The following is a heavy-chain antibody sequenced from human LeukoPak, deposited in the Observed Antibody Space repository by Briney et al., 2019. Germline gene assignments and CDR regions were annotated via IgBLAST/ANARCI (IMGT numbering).Heavy chain of an antibody. D-gene: IGHD6-19*01. V-gene: IGHV3-7*04. Sequence: GGSLRLSCAASGFTFSNYWMSWVRQAPGKGLEWVANIKQDGSEKSYVDSVKGRFSISRDNAKNSLYLQLNSLRAEDTAVYYCAREVVALAGTSGFDPWGQGTLVTVSS. CDR2: IKQDGSEK. CDR1: GFTFSNYW. CDR3: AREVVALAGTSGFDP. J-gene: IGHJ5*02.